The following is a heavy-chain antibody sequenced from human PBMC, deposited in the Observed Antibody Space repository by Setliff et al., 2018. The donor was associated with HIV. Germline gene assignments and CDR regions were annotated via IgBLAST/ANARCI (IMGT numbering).Heavy chain of an antibody. CDR2: INSGSSSI. CDR3: ARVTTGWFDGLAAAFDI. Sequence: PGGSLRLSCAASGFTFGRYSMNWVRQAPVKGLEWVVCINSGSSSISYGDSVRGRFTISRADAKHSLHLHMNSLRAEDTAVYYCARVTTGWFDGLAAAFDIWGHGTLVTVSS. J-gene: IGHJ3*02. D-gene: IGHD6-19*01. CDR1: GFTFGRYS. V-gene: IGHV3-21*05.